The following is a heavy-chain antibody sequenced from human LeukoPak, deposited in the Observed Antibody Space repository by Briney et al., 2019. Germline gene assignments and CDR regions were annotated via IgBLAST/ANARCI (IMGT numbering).Heavy chain of an antibody. D-gene: IGHD3-10*01. V-gene: IGHV3-30-3*01. J-gene: IGHJ4*02. CDR3: AREGYYGSGSPPSLYFDY. CDR2: TSSDLNVK. CDR1: GFTFGIYA. Sequence: GGSLRLSCAASGFTFGIYAMHWVRQAPGKGLEWVAVTSSDLNVKLYADSVKGRFTISRDNSRSTLYLQMNSLRPEDTAIYYCAREGYYGSGSPPSLYFDYWGQGTLVTVSS.